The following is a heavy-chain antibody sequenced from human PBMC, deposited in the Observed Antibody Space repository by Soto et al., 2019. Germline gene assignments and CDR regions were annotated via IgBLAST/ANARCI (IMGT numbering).Heavy chain of an antibody. CDR2: VVPIFGTA. V-gene: IGHV1-69*01. D-gene: IGHD5-18*01. CDR1: GGTFSSYD. J-gene: IGHJ6*02. CDR3: ARAFLGTDRVYCYGPYYYGMDV. Sequence: QVQLVQSGDEVKRAGSSVKVSCKDSGGTFSSYDISWVRQAPGQGLEWMGGVVPIFGTANYARKFQGRVTITADESTSTAYLELSSLRSEDTVVYYCARAFLGTDRVYCYGPYYYGMDVWGQGTTVTVSS.